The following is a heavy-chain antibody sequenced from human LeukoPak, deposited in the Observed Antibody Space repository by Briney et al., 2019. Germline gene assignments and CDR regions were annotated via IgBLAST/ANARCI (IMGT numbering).Heavy chain of an antibody. CDR2: IYHSGST. CDR1: GGSISSSNW. CDR3: ARDTGDYPPFYYYYYMDV. Sequence: SGTLSLTCAVSGGSISSSNWWSWVRQPPGKGLEWIGEIYHSGSTNYNPSLKSRVTISVDKSKNQFSLKLSSVTAADTAVYYCARDTGDYPPFYYYYYMDVWGKGTTVTVSS. D-gene: IGHD4-17*01. V-gene: IGHV4-4*02. J-gene: IGHJ6*03.